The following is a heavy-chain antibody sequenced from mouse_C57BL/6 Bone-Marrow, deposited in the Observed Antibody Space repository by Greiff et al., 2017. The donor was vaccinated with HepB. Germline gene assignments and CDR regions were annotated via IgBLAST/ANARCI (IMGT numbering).Heavy chain of an antibody. Sequence: QVTLKESGPELVKPGASVKISCKASGYSFTSYYIHWVKQRPGQGLEWIGWIYPGSGNTKYNEKFKGKATLTADTSSSTAYMQLSSLTSEDSAVYYCARPYYYGSSYPRWFAYWGQGTLVTVSA. CDR3: ARPYYYGSSYPRWFAY. D-gene: IGHD1-1*01. V-gene: IGHV1-66*01. CDR2: IYPGSGNT. CDR1: GYSFTSYY. J-gene: IGHJ3*01.